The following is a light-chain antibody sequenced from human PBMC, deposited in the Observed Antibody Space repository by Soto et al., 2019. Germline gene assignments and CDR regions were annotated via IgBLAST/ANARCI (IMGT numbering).Light chain of an antibody. Sequence: EIVLTQSPGTLSLSPGERATLSCRASPSVSSSYLAWYQQKPGQAPRLLIYGASSRATGIPDRFSGSGSGTDFTLTISSLEPEECAVYYCQQYGSSPRSFGGGTKVEIK. J-gene: IGKJ4*01. V-gene: IGKV3-20*01. CDR1: PSVSSSY. CDR2: GAS. CDR3: QQYGSSPRS.